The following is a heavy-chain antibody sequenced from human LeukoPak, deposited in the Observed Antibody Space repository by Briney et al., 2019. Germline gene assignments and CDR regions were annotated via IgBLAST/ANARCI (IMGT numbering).Heavy chain of an antibody. D-gene: IGHD3-10*01. CDR2: IYTSGST. CDR3: ARDKYYYGSGSYRFDP. V-gene: IGHV4-4*07. CDR1: GGSISYFY. Sequence: SETLSLTCTVSGGSISYFYWSWIRQPAGKGLEWIGRIYTSGSTNYNPSLKSRVTMSVNTSKKQFSLKLSSVTAADTAVYYCARDKYYYGSGSYRFDPWGQGTLVTVSS. J-gene: IGHJ5*02.